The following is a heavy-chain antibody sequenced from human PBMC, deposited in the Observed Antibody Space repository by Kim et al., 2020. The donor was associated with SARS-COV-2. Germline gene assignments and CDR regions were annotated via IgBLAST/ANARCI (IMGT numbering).Heavy chain of an antibody. D-gene: IGHD6-19*01. J-gene: IGHJ5*02. CDR3: ARVDSGWNWLDP. V-gene: IGHV1-3*01. Sequence: SKYSQKFQDRVTITRDSSASTSYMELSGLRPEDTAVYYCARVDSGWNWLDPWGQGTLVTVSS. CDR2: S.